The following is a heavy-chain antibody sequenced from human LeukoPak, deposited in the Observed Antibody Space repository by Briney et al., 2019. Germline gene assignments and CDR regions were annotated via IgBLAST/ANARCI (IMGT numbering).Heavy chain of an antibody. Sequence: PGGSLRLSCADSQFAFNGSWMNWVRQAPGEGLEWVANMDPTGSQKRYVDSVRGRFTISKDNPGASLYLDMHSLRAEDTAIYYCAIWTSGNYWGQGTLVTVSS. V-gene: IGHV3-7*01. CDR3: AIWTSGNY. J-gene: IGHJ4*02. CDR1: QFAFNGSW. CDR2: MDPTGSQK. D-gene: IGHD1-1*01.